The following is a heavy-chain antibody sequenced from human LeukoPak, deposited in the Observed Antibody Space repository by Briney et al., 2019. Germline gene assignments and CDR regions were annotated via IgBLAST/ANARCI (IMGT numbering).Heavy chain of an antibody. CDR1: GYTFTDYY. D-gene: IGHD3-3*01. Sequence: ASVKVSCKASGYTFTDYYMHWVRQAPGQGLEWMGWINPNSGDTKYAQKFQGRVTMTRDTSITIAYMEVSRLRSDDTAVYYCARDTARITIFGVAKYMDVRGKGTTVTVSS. CDR2: INPNSGDT. J-gene: IGHJ6*03. V-gene: IGHV1-2*02. CDR3: ARDTARITIFGVAKYMDV.